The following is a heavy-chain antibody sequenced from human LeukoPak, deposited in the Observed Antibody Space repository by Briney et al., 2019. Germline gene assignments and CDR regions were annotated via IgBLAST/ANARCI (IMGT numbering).Heavy chain of an antibody. CDR2: IYGDDDK. CDR3: VHRTSVTSVDH. Sequence: PGPTLVKPTQTLTLTCTFSGFSLNTHAVVVGWVRQPPGQALEWLTFIYGDDDKRYSPSLESRLTITKDTSKNQVVLTMTDMDYVDTATYYCVHRTSVTSVDHWGQGTLVTVSS. V-gene: IGHV2-5*02. J-gene: IGHJ4*02. D-gene: IGHD4-17*01. CDR1: GFSLNTHAVV.